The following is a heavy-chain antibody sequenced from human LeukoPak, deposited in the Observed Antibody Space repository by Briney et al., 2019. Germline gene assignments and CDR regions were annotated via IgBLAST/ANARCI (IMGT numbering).Heavy chain of an antibody. CDR3: AAAPDIVAGSYPFLFNY. Sequence: ASVKVSCKASGFTFTSSAVQWVRQARGQGLEWIGWIVVGSGNTNYAQKFQERVTITRDMSTSTAYMELSSLRSEDTAVYYCAAAPDIVAGSYPFLFNYWGQGTLVTVSS. CDR1: GFTFTSSA. J-gene: IGHJ4*02. CDR2: IVVGSGNT. D-gene: IGHD3-10*01. V-gene: IGHV1-58*01.